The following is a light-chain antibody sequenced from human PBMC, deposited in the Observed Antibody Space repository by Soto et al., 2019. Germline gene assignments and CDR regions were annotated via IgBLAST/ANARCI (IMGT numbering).Light chain of an antibody. CDR2: GDS. CDR1: SSNIGTDYD. Sequence: QSVLTQPPSVSGAPGQRVNISCTGSSSNIGTDYDVHWYQQLPGKAPKLLIYGDSNRPSGVPDRFSGSKSDTSASLSISGLQAEDEADYYCQSFDSSLSGSVVGGGTKLTVL. CDR3: QSFDSSLSGSV. V-gene: IGLV1-40*01. J-gene: IGLJ3*02.